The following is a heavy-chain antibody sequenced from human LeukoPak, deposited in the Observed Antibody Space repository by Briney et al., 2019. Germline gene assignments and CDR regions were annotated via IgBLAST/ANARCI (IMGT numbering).Heavy chain of an antibody. Sequence: SETLSLTCAVSGGSISSGGYSWSWIRQPPGKGLEWIGYIYHSGSTYYNPSLKSRVTISVDRSKNQFSLKLSSVTAADTAVYYCARGWSPGSYYYYYGMDVWGQGTTVTVS. D-gene: IGHD3-3*01. CDR3: ARGWSPGSYYYYYGMDV. V-gene: IGHV4-30-2*01. CDR1: GGSISSGGYS. J-gene: IGHJ6*02. CDR2: IYHSGST.